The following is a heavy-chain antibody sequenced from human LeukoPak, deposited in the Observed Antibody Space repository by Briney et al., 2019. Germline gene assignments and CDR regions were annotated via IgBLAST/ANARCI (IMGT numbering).Heavy chain of an antibody. D-gene: IGHD5-24*01. CDR3: AKSMDGYKAAGGYYFDY. Sequence: PGGSLRLSCAASGFTFGTYAMTWVRQAPGKGLEWVSAISGSGGSTYYADSVKGRFTISRDNSKNTLYLQMNSLRAEDTAVYYCAKSMDGYKAAGGYYFDYWGQGTLVTVSS. CDR2: ISGSGGST. V-gene: IGHV3-23*01. CDR1: GFTFGTYA. J-gene: IGHJ4*02.